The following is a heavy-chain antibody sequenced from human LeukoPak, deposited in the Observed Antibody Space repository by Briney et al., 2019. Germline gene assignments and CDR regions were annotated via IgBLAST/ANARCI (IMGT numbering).Heavy chain of an antibody. Sequence: SETLSLTCTVSGDSITTYYWSWIRQPPGKGLQWIGYIYNNGNTKYNPSLKSRVTISGDSSKNQFSLELTSVAAADTAVYYCARHGAAAIGWYFDLWGRGTLVTVSS. V-gene: IGHV4-59*08. J-gene: IGHJ2*01. CDR1: GDSITTYY. CDR2: IYNNGNT. D-gene: IGHD2-2*02. CDR3: ARHGAAAIGWYFDL.